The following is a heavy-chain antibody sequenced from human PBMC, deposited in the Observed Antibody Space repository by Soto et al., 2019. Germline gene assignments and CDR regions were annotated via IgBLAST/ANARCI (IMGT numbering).Heavy chain of an antibody. CDR1: GFTFSSYA. CDR2: ISGSGGST. CDR3: ARVGSGIAAGVLSGTPASYFDY. V-gene: IGHV3-23*01. Sequence: GGSLRLSCAASGFTFSSYAMSWVRQAPGKGLEWVSAISGSGGSTYYADSVKGRFTISRDNSKNTLYLQMNSLRAEDTAVYYCARVGSGIAAGVLSGTPASYFDYWGQGTLVTVSS. J-gene: IGHJ4*02. D-gene: IGHD6-13*01.